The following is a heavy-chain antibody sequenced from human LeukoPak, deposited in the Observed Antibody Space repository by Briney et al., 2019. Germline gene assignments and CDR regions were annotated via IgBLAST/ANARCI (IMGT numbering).Heavy chain of an antibody. J-gene: IGHJ5*02. CDR3: AKDPLSSYGPNWFDP. V-gene: IGHV3-23*01. Sequence: PGGSLRLSGAASGFTFSSYAMSWVRQAPGKGLEWVSAISGSGGSTYYADSVKGRFTISRDNSKNTLYLQMNSLRAEDTAVYYCAKDPLSSYGPNWFDPWGQGTLVTVSS. CDR2: ISGSGGST. D-gene: IGHD5-18*01. CDR1: GFTFSSYA.